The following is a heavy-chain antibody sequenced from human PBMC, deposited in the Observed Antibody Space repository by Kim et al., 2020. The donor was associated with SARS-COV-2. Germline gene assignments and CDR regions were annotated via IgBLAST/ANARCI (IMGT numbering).Heavy chain of an antibody. CDR3: AKDGNSNYDWFDP. Sequence: YADSVKGRFTISRDNTKNTLYLQMNRLRAEDTAVYYCAKDGNSNYDWFDPWGQGTLVTVSS. J-gene: IGHJ5*02. V-gene: IGHV3-23*01. D-gene: IGHD4-4*01.